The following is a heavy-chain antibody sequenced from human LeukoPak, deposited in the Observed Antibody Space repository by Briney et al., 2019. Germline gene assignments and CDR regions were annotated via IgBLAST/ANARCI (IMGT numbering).Heavy chain of an antibody. CDR2: IYSGGST. D-gene: IGHD5/OR15-5a*01. Sequence: GGSLRLSCAASGFTVSSNHMSWVRQAPGKGLEWVSVIYSGGSTYYADSVKGRFTISRDNAKNSLYLQMDSLRAEDTAIYYCARDANAGYSVNWFDPWGQGTLVTVSS. CDR1: GFTVSSNH. J-gene: IGHJ5*01. CDR3: ARDANAGYSVNWFDP. V-gene: IGHV3-53*01.